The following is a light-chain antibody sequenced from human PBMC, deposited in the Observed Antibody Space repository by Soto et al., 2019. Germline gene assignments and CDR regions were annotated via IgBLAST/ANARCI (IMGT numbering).Light chain of an antibody. J-gene: IGKJ2*01. CDR2: KAS. CDR1: QTISSW. V-gene: IGKV1-5*03. CDR3: QQYKSYWYT. Sequence: DIQMTQSPSTLSASVGDRVTITCRASQTISSWLAWYQQKPGKAPKLLIYKASTLESGVPSRFSGSGSGTEFTLTISSLQPGDFATYYCQQYKSYWYTFGEGTKLEIK.